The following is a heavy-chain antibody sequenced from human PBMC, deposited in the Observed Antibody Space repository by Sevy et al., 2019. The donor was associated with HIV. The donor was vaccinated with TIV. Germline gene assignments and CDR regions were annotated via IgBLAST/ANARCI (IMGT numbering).Heavy chain of an antibody. V-gene: IGHV3-23*01. CDR2: ISGSGGST. J-gene: IGHJ6*02. CDR3: AKGDTSFYGMDV. D-gene: IGHD5-18*01. Sequence: GGSLRLSCAASGFTFGTYTMNWVRQAPGKGLEWVSAISGSGGSTYYTDSVKGRFTISRDNSKTTLYLQMNGLRAGDTAVYYCAKGDTSFYGMDVWGQGTTVTVSS. CDR1: GFTFGTYT.